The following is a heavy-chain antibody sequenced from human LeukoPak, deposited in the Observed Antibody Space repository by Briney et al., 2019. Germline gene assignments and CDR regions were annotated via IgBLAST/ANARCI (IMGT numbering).Heavy chain of an antibody. CDR1: GYTFTSYD. V-gene: IGHV1-18*01. CDR3: AREGNDYDFWSGDREGRYYFDY. J-gene: IGHJ4*02. D-gene: IGHD3-3*01. Sequence: ASVKVSCKASGYTFTSYDISWVRQAPGQGLEWMGWISVYSGYTNYARKVQGRVTMTTDTSTSTAYMELRSLRSDDTAVYYCAREGNDYDFWSGDREGRYYFDYWGQGTLVTVSS. CDR2: ISVYSGYT.